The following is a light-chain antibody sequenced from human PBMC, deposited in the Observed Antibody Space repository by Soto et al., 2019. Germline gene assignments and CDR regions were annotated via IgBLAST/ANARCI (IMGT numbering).Light chain of an antibody. CDR2: GAS. CDR3: QQYGSPPIT. Sequence: EIVLTQSPGTLSLSPGERATLSCRASQSVSNNFLAWYQRRPGQAPRLVIYGASSRMTGIPDRFSGSGSGTDFTLTINRLETEDFAIYYCQQYGSPPITFGQGTRLEIK. J-gene: IGKJ5*01. CDR1: QSVSNNF. V-gene: IGKV3-20*01.